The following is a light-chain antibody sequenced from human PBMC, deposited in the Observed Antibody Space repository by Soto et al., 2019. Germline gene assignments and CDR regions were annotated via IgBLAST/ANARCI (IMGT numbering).Light chain of an antibody. J-gene: IGLJ1*01. CDR1: SSDVGGYPY. V-gene: IGLV2-14*01. Sequence: QSVLTQPASVSGSPGQSITISCTGTSSDVGGYPYVSWYQHHPGKAPQLIIYEVTNRPSGVSHRFSGSKSGNTASLTISGLQAEDEAEYYCSSYRVTDTLVFGSGTKVTV. CDR3: SSYRVTDTLV. CDR2: EVT.